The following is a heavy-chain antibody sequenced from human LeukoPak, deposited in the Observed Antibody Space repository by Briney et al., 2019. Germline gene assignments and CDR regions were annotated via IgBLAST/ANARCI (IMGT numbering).Heavy chain of an antibody. J-gene: IGHJ6*03. CDR3: ARVPPPFTMYYMDV. D-gene: IGHD5-24*01. V-gene: IGHV3-9*01. CDR1: GFTFDDYA. CDR2: ISWNSGSI. Sequence: GGSLRLSCAASGFTFDDYAMHWVRQAPGKGLEWVSGISWNSGSIGYADSVKGRFTISRDSSKNTVSLQMNSLRAEDTAIYFCARVPPPFTMYYMDVWGKGTPVIVSS.